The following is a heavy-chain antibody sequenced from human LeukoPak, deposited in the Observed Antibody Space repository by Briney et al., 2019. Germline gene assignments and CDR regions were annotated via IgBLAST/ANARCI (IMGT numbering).Heavy chain of an antibody. J-gene: IGHJ6*03. D-gene: IGHD1-1*01. CDR1: GFTFSSYA. V-gene: IGHV3-74*01. CDR2: INSDGSST. CDR3: ARAGYNWNDGAYYYMDV. Sequence: GGSLRLSCAASGFTFSSYAMSWVRQAPGKGLVWVSRINSDGSSTSYADSVKGRFTISRDNAKNTLYLQMNSLRAEDTAVYYCARAGYNWNDGAYYYMDVWGKGTTVTISS.